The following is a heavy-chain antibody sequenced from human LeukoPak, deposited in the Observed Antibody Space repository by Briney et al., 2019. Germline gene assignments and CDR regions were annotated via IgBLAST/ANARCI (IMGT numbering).Heavy chain of an antibody. D-gene: IGHD3-3*01. Sequence: GGSLRLSCAASGFTFTNHAMSWVRQGPGKGLQWVSSVSRSGDSTYYADSVKGQFTISRDNSKNTLYLQMNGLRAEDTAVYHCARYDFILISYFDLWGRGTLVTVSS. J-gene: IGHJ2*01. CDR3: ARYDFILISYFDL. CDR1: GFTFTNHA. V-gene: IGHV3-23*01. CDR2: VSRSGDST.